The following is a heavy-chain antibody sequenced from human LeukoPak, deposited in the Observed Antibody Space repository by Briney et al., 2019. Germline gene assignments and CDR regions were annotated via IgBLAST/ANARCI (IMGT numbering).Heavy chain of an antibody. CDR2: IRSKANSYAT. CDR3: TRRYPDTAMAKGGDFDY. J-gene: IGHJ4*02. CDR1: GFTFSGSA. V-gene: IGHV3-73*01. D-gene: IGHD5-18*01. Sequence: GGSLTLSCAASGFTFSGSAMHWVRQASGKGLEWVGRIRSKANSYATAYAASVKGRFTISRDDSKNTAYLQMNSLKTEDTAVYYCTRRYPDTAMAKGGDFDYWGQGTLVTVSS.